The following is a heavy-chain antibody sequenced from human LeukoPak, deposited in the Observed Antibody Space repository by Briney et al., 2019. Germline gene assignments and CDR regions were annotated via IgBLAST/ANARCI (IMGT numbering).Heavy chain of an antibody. D-gene: IGHD2-2*01. Sequence: SETLSLTCTVFGDSFSSSNYYWAWFRQPPGKGLDWIGSLYYDGRTYYSPSLRSRVTISVDTSKNQFSLRLTSVTAADTALYYCAKLTCSSTFCPLDYWGQGTLVTVSS. V-gene: IGHV4-39*01. CDR1: GDSFSSSNYY. CDR2: LYYDGRT. J-gene: IGHJ4*02. CDR3: AKLTCSSTFCPLDY.